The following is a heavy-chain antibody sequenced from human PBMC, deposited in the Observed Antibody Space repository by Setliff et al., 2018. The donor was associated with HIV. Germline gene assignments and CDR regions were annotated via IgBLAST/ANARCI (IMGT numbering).Heavy chain of an antibody. J-gene: IGHJ4*02. CDR1: GYTFTTYD. CDR3: ARLRDYYGSGTYYSFDY. V-gene: IGHV1-8*02. Sequence: GASVKVSCKASGYTFTTYDINWVRQATGQGLEWMGWMGPNSGNTGYAQKFQGRVTMTRNTSISTAYMELSSLTSEDTAVYYCARLRDYYGSGTYYSFDYWGQGTLVTVSS. CDR2: MGPNSGNT. D-gene: IGHD3-10*01.